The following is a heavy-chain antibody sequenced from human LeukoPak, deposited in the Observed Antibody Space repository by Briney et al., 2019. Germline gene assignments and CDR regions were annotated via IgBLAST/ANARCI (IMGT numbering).Heavy chain of an antibody. V-gene: IGHV1-18*01. Sequence: ASVKVSCKASGYTFTRCGISWVRQAPGQGLEWMGWISPYTGKTIYAQKFQGRVTMTTETSTRTAYMELRSLRSDDTAVYYCAKGSDPFRWFGEFNVKLPRPIRHYYFDSWGQGTLVTVSS. CDR1: GYTFTRCG. D-gene: IGHD3-10*01. CDR3: AKGSDPFRWFGEFNVKLPRPIRHYYFDS. CDR2: ISPYTGKT. J-gene: IGHJ4*02.